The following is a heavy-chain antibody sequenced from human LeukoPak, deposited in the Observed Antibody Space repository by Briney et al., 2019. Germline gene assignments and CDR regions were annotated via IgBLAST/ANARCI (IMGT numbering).Heavy chain of an antibody. J-gene: IGHJ4*02. Sequence: ASVIVSCNVSGYTLTELSMDWVRQAPGKGLEGMGGFYPEDGETIYAQKFQGRVTITADKSTSTAYMELSSPRSEDTAVYYCATAGIAAAGIFDYWGQGTLVTVSS. CDR1: GYTLTELS. D-gene: IGHD6-13*01. CDR2: FYPEDGET. V-gene: IGHV1-24*01. CDR3: ATAGIAAAGIFDY.